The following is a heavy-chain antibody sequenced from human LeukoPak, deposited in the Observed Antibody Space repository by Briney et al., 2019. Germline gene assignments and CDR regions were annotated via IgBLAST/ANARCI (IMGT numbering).Heavy chain of an antibody. CDR2: IIPILGIA. CDR3: ASYGSGSYHLDY. V-gene: IGHV1-69*04. D-gene: IGHD3-10*01. CDR1: GGTFSSYA. J-gene: IGHJ4*02. Sequence: SVKVSCKASGGTFSSYAISWVRQAPGQGLEWMGRIIPILGIANYAQKFQGRVTITADKSTSTAYMELSSLRSGDTAVYYCASYGSGSYHLDYWGQGTLVTVSS.